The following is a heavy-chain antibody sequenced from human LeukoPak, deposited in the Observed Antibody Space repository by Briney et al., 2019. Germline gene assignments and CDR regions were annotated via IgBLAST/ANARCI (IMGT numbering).Heavy chain of an antibody. V-gene: IGHV3-23*01. J-gene: IGHJ4*02. CDR1: GFTFNSYA. CDR2: IGFGDDSA. Sequence: GGSLRLSCAASGFTFNSYAMSWVRQAPGKGLEWVSTIGFGDDSAYYADSVKGRFTISRDNSKNTVYLQMRNLRVEHTAVYYCAKVVAGNIDYYFDYWGQGILVAVSS. CDR3: AKVVAGNIDYYFDY. D-gene: IGHD2/OR15-2a*01.